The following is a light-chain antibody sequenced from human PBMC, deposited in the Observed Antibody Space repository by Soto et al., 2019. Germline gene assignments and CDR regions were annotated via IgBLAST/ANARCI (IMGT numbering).Light chain of an antibody. CDR2: GAS. V-gene: IGKV3-20*01. CDR3: QQYGDSPIT. Sequence: EIVLTQSPGTLSLSPGERATLSCGASQSVTSNYLAWYQQKPGQAPRLLIFGASIRVKGIPDRFIGSGSGTDFTLTISRLEPEDFAVYYCQQYGDSPITFGQGTRLEIK. J-gene: IGKJ5*01. CDR1: QSVTSNY.